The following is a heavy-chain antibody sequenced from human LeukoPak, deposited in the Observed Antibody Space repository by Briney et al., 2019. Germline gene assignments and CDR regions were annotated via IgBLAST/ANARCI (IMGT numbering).Heavy chain of an antibody. D-gene: IGHD3-10*01. CDR2: ISYDGSNK. CDR1: GFTFSSYG. J-gene: IGHJ4*02. CDR3: AKSGLIYGSGSYLNY. Sequence: GRPLRLSCAASGFTFSSYGMHWVRQAPGKGLEWVAVISYDGSNKYYADSVKGRFTISRDNSKNTLFLQMNSLRAEDTAVYYCAKSGLIYGSGSYLNYWGQGTLVTVSS. V-gene: IGHV3-30*18.